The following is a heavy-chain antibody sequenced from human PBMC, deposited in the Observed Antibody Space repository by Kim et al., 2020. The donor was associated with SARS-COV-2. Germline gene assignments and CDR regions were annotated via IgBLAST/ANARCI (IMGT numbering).Heavy chain of an antibody. CDR3: ARRYRGANPGAFDM. CDR1: GYNFATYW. CDR2: IYPADSNT. Sequence: GESLKISCKGSGYNFATYWIGWVRQMPEKGLEWMAIIYPADSNTRYSPSFQGQVTISVDKSISTAYLQWSSLKASDTAMYYCARRYRGANPGAFDMWGRGTMVTVSS. D-gene: IGHD1-26*01. V-gene: IGHV5-51*01. J-gene: IGHJ3*02.